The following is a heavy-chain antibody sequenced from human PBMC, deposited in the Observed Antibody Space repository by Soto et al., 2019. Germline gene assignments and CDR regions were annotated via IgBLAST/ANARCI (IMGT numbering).Heavy chain of an antibody. J-gene: IGHJ6*02. Sequence: SLNLSCTASGFTFGDYAMSLFRQAPGKGLEWVGFIRSKAYGGTTEYAASVKGRFTISRDDSKSIAYLQMNSLKTEDTAVYYCTRGTVVIDYYYGMDVWGQGTTVTVSS. CDR3: TRGTVVIDYYYGMDV. CDR1: GFTFGDYA. D-gene: IGHD3-22*01. CDR2: IRSKAYGGTT. V-gene: IGHV3-49*03.